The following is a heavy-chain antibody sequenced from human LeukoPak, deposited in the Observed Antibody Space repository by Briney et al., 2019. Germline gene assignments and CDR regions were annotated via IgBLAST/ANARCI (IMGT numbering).Heavy chain of an antibody. D-gene: IGHD3-22*01. CDR2: ISGSGETT. J-gene: IGHJ4*02. Sequence: QPGGSLRLSCAASGFTFSSYGMTWLRQTPAKGLEWVSAISGSGETTYYSDSVKGRFTISRDNSKNTLFLQMSSLRVEDAAMYYCAKTHGYFDQWGQGTLVAVSS. CDR3: AKTHGYFDQ. CDR1: GFTFSSYG. V-gene: IGHV3-23*01.